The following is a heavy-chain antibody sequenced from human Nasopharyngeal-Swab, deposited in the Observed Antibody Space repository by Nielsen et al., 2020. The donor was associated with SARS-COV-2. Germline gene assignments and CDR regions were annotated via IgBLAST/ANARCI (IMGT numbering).Heavy chain of an antibody. CDR2: ISSSSSYI. CDR1: GFTFSSYS. J-gene: IGHJ4*02. CDR3: ARAEAVVGTWGFDY. Sequence: GESLKISCAASGFTFSSYSMNWVRQAPGKGLEWVSSISSSSSYIYYADSVKGRFTISRDNAKNSLYLQMNSLRAEDTAVYYCARAEAVVGTWGFDYWGQGTLVTVSS. V-gene: IGHV3-21*01. D-gene: IGHD6-19*01.